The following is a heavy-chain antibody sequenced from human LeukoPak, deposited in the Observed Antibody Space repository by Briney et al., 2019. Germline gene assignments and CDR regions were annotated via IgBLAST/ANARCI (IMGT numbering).Heavy chain of an antibody. J-gene: IGHJ2*01. V-gene: IGHV3-48*01. CDR3: ARGAGGSYHYWYFDL. D-gene: IGHD1-26*01. Sequence: GGSLRLSCAASGFTFSSYSMNWVRQAPGKGLEWVSYISSSSSTIYYADSVKGRFTISRDNAKNSLYLQMNSLRGEDTAVYYCARGAGGSYHYWYFDLWGRGTLVTVSS. CDR2: ISSSSSTI. CDR1: GFTFSSYS.